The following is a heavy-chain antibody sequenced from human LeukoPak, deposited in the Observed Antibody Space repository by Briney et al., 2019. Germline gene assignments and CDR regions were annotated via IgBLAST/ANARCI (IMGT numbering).Heavy chain of an antibody. CDR3: ARHYGP. V-gene: IGHV4-34*01. J-gene: IGHJ5*02. D-gene: IGHD3-16*01. CDR1: GGSFSGYY. CDR2: INHSAST. Sequence: SETLSLTCAVYGGSFSGYYWSWIRQPPGKGLEWIGEINHSASTYYNPSLKSRVTISVDTSKNQFSLKLNSVTAADTAVYYCARHYGPWGQGTLVTVSS.